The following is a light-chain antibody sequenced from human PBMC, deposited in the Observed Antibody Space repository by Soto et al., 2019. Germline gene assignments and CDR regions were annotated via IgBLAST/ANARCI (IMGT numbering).Light chain of an antibody. CDR1: QGIRTY. Sequence: DIQLTQSPSFLSASVGARVTITCRATQGIRTYLAWYQHKPGKAPKLLIYTASTLQSGVPSRFSGSGSGTDFTLTYSSLQPEDFATYYCQQVKSYPLSFGGGTKVEIK. CDR2: TAS. V-gene: IGKV1-9*01. J-gene: IGKJ4*01. CDR3: QQVKSYPLS.